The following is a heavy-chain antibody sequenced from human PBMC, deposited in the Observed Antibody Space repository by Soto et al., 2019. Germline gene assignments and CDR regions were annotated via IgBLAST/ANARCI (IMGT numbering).Heavy chain of an antibody. Sequence: QLQLQESGPGLVKPSETLSLTCTVSGGSISSSSYYWGWIRQPPGKGLEWIGSIYYSGSTYYNPSLKSRVTISVDTSKNQFSLKLSSVTAADTAVYYCARQNKQNWHFDYWGQGTLVTVSS. CDR1: GGSISSSSYY. D-gene: IGHD1-1*01. J-gene: IGHJ4*02. CDR2: IYYSGST. CDR3: ARQNKQNWHFDY. V-gene: IGHV4-39*01.